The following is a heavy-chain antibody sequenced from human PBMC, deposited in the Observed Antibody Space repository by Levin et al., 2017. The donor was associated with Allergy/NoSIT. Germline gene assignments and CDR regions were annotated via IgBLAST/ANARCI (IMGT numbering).Heavy chain of an antibody. CDR1: GGSVSSGSYY. CDR3: ARDRRYCSGGSCYPNWFDP. Sequence: SETLSLTCTVSGGSVSSGSYYWSWIRQPPGKGLEWIGYIYYSGSTNYNPSLKSRVTISVDTSKNQFSLKLSSVTAADTAVYYCARDRRYCSGGSCYPNWFDPWGQGTLVTVSS. D-gene: IGHD2-15*01. CDR2: IYYSGST. J-gene: IGHJ5*02. V-gene: IGHV4-61*01.